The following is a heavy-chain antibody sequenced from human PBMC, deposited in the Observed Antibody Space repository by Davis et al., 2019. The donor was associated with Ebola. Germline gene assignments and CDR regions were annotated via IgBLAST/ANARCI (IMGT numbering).Heavy chain of an antibody. CDR1: GYTFSSSY. CDR3: ASRPPRYCSSTSCPEED. Sequence: ASVKVSCKASGYTFSSSYIHWVRQAPGQGSEWMGIINPSSGRTTYAQKFQGRVTMTRDTSTSTVYMELSSLRSEDTAVYYCASRPPRYCSSTSCPEEDWGQGTLVTVSS. J-gene: IGHJ4*02. CDR2: INPSSGRT. D-gene: IGHD2-2*01. V-gene: IGHV1-46*01.